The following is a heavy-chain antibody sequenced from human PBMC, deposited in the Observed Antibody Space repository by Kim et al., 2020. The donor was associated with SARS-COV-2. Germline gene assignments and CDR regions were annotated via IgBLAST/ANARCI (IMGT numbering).Heavy chain of an antibody. Sequence: SETLSLTCAVYGGSFSGYYWSWIRQPPGKGLEWIGEINHSGSTNYNPSLKSRVTISVDTSKNQFSLKLSSVTAADTAVYYCARGQGPRRFDYWGQGTLVTVSS. V-gene: IGHV4-34*01. CDR2: INHSGST. CDR1: GGSFSGYY. J-gene: IGHJ4*02. CDR3: ARGQGPRRFDY.